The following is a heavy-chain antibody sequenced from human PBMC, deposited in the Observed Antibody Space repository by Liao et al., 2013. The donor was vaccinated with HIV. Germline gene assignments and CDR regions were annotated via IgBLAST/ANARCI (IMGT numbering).Heavy chain of an antibody. D-gene: IGHD3-10*01. CDR3: ARENVSGEGRRFDS. CDR2: ISTSGTT. J-gene: IGHJ4*02. V-gene: IGHV4-4*07. Sequence: QVQLQESGPGLVKPSETLSVNCNFSTASMTNYFWSWIRQPPGKGLEWIGRISTSGTTNYNSSLKSRVTMSVDSSKNQVSLQLTSVTAADTAIYYCARENVSGEGRRFDSWGQGTLVTVSS. CDR1: TASMTNYF.